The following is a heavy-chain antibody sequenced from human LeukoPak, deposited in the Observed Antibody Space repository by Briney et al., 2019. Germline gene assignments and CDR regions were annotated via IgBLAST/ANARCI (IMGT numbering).Heavy chain of an antibody. J-gene: IGHJ4*02. CDR1: GLTFSSHW. V-gene: IGHV3-7*01. CDR2: IKQDGTEI. CDR3: ARDKVVGATFFDY. D-gene: IGHD1-26*01. Sequence: PGGSLRLSCAASGLTFSSHWMSWVRRAPGKGPEWVANIKQDGTEIYYVDSVKGRFTISRDNAKNSLYLQMNSLRDEDTAVYYCARDKVVGATFFDYWGQGTLVTVSS.